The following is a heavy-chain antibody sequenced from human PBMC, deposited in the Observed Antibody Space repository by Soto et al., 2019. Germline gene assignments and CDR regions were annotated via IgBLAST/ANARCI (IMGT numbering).Heavy chain of an antibody. CDR1: GGTFSSYA. CDR2: IIPIFGTA. CDR3: ASNPGIAATAPYGLDV. Sequence: QVQLVQSGAEVKKPGSSVKVSCKASGGTFSSYAISWVRQAPGQGLEWMGGIIPIFGTANYAQKFQGRVTITADESTSTAYMELSSLMSEDTAVYYCASNPGIAATAPYGLDVWCQGTTVTVSS. D-gene: IGHD6-13*01. V-gene: IGHV1-69*01. J-gene: IGHJ6*02.